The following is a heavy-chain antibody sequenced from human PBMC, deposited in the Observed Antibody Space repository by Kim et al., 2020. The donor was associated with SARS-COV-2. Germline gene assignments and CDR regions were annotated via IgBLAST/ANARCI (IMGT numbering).Heavy chain of an antibody. J-gene: IGHJ6*02. Sequence: YSNPSLKCRGTVSVDTSKNQCSLKLSSVTAADMAVYYCASHAVVDYGMDVWGQGTTVTVSS. CDR3: ASHAVVDYGMDV. V-gene: IGHV4-39*01. D-gene: IGHD2-2*01.